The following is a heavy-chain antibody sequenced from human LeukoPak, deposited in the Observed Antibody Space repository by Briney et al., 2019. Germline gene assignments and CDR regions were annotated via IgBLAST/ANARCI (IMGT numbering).Heavy chain of an antibody. Sequence: PSETLSLTCAVYGGSFSGYYWSWIRQPPGKGLEWIGEINHSGSTNYNPSLKSRVTISVDTSKNQFSLKLSSVTAADTAVYYCARGRAAELPLYYMDVWGKGTTVTVSS. CDR1: GGSFSGYY. CDR3: ARGRAAELPLYYMDV. V-gene: IGHV4-34*01. CDR2: INHSGST. D-gene: IGHD1-26*01. J-gene: IGHJ6*03.